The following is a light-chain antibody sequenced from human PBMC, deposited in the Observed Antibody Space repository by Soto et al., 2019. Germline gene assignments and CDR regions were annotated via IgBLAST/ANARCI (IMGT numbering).Light chain of an antibody. Sequence: EIVMTQSPATLSVSPGERVTLSCRASQSVSSSLAWYQQKPGQAPRLLIYGASTRATGIPARFSGSGSGTEFTLTISSLQSEDFATYYCQQSYSTPRTFGQGTKVEIK. CDR2: GAS. CDR1: QSVSSS. J-gene: IGKJ1*01. V-gene: IGKV3-15*01. CDR3: QQSYSTPRT.